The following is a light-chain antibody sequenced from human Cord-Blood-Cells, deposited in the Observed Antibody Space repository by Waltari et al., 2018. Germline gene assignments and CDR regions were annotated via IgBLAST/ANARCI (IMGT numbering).Light chain of an antibody. CDR3: QSADSSGTYV. J-gene: IGLJ1*01. CDR2: KDS. Sequence: SYELTPPPSVSVSPGQTARITCSGDALPKQYAHWYQQKPGQAPVLVIYKDSERPSGIPERFSGSSSGKTVTLTISGVQAEDEADYYCQSADSSGTYVFGTGTKVTVL. V-gene: IGLV3-25*03. CDR1: ALPKQY.